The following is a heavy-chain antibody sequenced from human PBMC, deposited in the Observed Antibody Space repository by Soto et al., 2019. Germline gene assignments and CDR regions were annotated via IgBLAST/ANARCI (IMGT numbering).Heavy chain of an antibody. CDR3: ARRPENFWSGYPEAFDH. D-gene: IGHD3-3*01. Sequence: GGSLRLSCAASGFTFMSYTMNWVRQAPGTGLEWVASISSSSSYIEYADSLKGRFTISRDNAKNSVHLQMRSLRAEDTGVYNCARRPENFWSGYPEAFDHWGPGTLVTVSS. CDR2: ISSSSSYI. J-gene: IGHJ4*02. V-gene: IGHV3-21*01. CDR1: GFTFMSYT.